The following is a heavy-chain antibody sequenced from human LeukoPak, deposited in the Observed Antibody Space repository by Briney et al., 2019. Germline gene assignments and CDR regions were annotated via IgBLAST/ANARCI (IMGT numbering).Heavy chain of an antibody. CDR2: IWYDGSNK. D-gene: IGHD4-17*01. CDR3: ARISMTTVTTDY. V-gene: IGHV3-33*01. CDR1: GFTFSSYG. J-gene: IGHJ4*02. Sequence: GRSLRLSCAASGFTFSSYGMHWVRQAPGKGLEWVAVIWYDGSNKYYADSVKGRFTISRDNSKNTLYLQMNSLRAEDTAVYYCARISMTTVTTDYWGQGTLVTVSS.